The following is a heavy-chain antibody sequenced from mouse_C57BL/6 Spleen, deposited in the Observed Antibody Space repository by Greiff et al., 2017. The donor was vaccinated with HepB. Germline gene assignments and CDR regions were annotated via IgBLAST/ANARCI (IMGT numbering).Heavy chain of an antibody. CDR3: ARRGAGTYYFDY. D-gene: IGHD4-1*01. Sequence: QVHVKQPGAELVMPGASVKLSCKASGYTFTSYWMHWVKQRPGQGLEWIGEIDPSDSYTNYNQKFKGKSTLTVDKSSSTAYMQLSSLTSEDSAVYYCARRGAGTYYFDYWGQGTTLTVSS. CDR1: GYTFTSYW. CDR2: IDPSDSYT. J-gene: IGHJ2*01. V-gene: IGHV1-69*01.